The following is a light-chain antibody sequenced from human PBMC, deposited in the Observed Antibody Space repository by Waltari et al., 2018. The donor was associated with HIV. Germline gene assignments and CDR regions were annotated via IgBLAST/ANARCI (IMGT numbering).Light chain of an antibody. V-gene: IGKV3-20*01. CDR3: QQYGSALYT. CDR2: GAS. Sequence: VLPQSPPTLALSPGKGATPSSRASQSVDRAYFAWYQHKPVQPPRPLIYGASRRAAGIPDRFSGSGSGTVVNITINRQEAEDVGMYCCQQYGSALYTFGQGTNLESK. J-gene: IGKJ2*01. CDR1: QSVDRAY.